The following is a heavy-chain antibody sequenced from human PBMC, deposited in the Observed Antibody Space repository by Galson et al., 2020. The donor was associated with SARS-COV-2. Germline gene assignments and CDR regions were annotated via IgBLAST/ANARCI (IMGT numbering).Heavy chain of an antibody. CDR2: NNPDSGGT. J-gene: IGHJ3*02. D-gene: IGHD2-8*01. Sequence: MHWVRQAPGQGLEWMGWNNPDSGGTIYTQKYPGRVTMTRDTSIATAYMEPSRLTSDDTAIYYGVEDGHKIWGQGTLVIVSS. V-gene: IGHV1-2*02. CDR3: VEDGHKI.